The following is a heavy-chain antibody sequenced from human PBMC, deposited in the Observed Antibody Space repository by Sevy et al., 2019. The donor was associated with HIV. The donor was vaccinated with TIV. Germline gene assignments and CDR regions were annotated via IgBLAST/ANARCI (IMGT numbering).Heavy chain of an antibody. V-gene: IGHV3-30-3*01. J-gene: IGHJ3*02. CDR3: AGGTIASDRAFDI. D-gene: IGHD6-13*01. Sequence: GGSLRLSCAASGFTFSSYAMHWVRQAPGKGLEWVAVISFDGSNKYYADSVRGRFTISRDNPKNTLYLQMNSLRAEDTAVYYCAGGTIASDRAFDIWGQGTMVTVSS. CDR1: GFTFSSYA. CDR2: ISFDGSNK.